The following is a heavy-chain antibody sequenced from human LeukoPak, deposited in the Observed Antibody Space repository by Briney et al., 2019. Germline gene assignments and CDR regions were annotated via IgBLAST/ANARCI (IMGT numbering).Heavy chain of an antibody. V-gene: IGHV4-59*13. CDR2: IYYSEST. J-gene: IGHJ4*02. CDR1: VHPLSCYY. Sequence: PSETLSLTCRVSVHPLSCYYWRWIRRPPGRGVEWIGYIYYSESTNYDPALKSRVTISVDTSKNQLSLKLSSVTAADTAVYYCARRAMAGTGFDYWGREPWSPSPQ. D-gene: IGHD6-19*01. CDR3: ARRAMAGTGFDY.